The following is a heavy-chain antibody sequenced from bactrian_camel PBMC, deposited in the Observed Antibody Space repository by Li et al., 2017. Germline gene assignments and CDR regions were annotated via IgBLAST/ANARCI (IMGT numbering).Heavy chain of an antibody. J-gene: IGHJ4*01. Sequence: HVQLVESGGGSVEAGGSLSLSCVASGDTHYNCMGWFRQTPGNERELFATSDTYGGTDYPGFVKGRFTVSRDTAKDTLYLQMNDLKPEDTAMYICAADRSLRCWATGTEDWGQGTQVTVS. V-gene: IGHV3S57*01. CDR3: AADRSLRCWATGTED. CDR2: SDTYGGT. CDR1: GDTHYNC. D-gene: IGHD1*01.